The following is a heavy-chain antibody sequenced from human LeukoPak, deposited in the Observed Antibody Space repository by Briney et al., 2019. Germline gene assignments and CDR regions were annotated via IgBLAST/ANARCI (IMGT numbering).Heavy chain of an antibody. CDR2: IYSGGST. J-gene: IGHJ4*02. Sequence: PGGSLRLSCAASGFTFSSNYMSWVRQAPGKGLEWVSVIYSGGSTYYADSVKGRFTISRDNSKNTLYLQMNSLRAEDTAVYYCARVRYSYGYFSDYWGQGTLVTVSS. CDR1: GFTFSSNY. V-gene: IGHV3-53*01. CDR3: ARVRYSYGYFSDY. D-gene: IGHD5-18*01.